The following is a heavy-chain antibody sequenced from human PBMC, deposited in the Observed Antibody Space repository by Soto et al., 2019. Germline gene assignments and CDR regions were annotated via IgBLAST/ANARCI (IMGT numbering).Heavy chain of an antibody. CDR1: GGSISSYY. J-gene: IGHJ4*02. CDR3: ARAYGDPSYLDY. Sequence: SETLSLTCTVSGGSISSYYWSWIRQPPGKGLEWIGYIYYSGSTNYNPSLKSRVTISVDTSKNQFSLKLSSVTAADTAVYYCARAYGDPSYLDYWGQGTLVTVSS. V-gene: IGHV4-59*08. CDR2: IYYSGST. D-gene: IGHD4-17*01.